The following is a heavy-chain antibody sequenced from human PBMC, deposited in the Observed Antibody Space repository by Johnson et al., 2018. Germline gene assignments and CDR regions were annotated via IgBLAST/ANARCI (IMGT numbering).Heavy chain of an antibody. V-gene: IGHV3-72*01. J-gene: IGHJ1*01. CDR1: GFTFSDHY. CDR3: VWASGITYPEFQK. CDR2: VRDKSNSYTT. D-gene: IGHD3-10*01. Sequence: VQLVESGGGLVQPGRSLRLSCAASGFTFSDHYMDWVRQAPGKGLEWVGRVRDKSNSYTTEYAASVKGRFTISRDDSQNSLYLQMNSLQTEDTAVYHCVWASGITYPEFQKCGQGSLVTVSS.